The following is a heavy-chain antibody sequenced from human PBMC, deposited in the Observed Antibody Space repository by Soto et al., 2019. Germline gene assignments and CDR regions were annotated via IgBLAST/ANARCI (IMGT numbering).Heavy chain of an antibody. J-gene: IGHJ3*02. Sequence: ASVKVSCKASGYTFTSYDINWVRQATGQGFEYLGWMNPNSGNTGYAQKFQGRATMTRNTSISTAYMELSSLRSEDTAVYYCASPARNYDFWSGYSFDIWGQGTMLTVSS. D-gene: IGHD3-3*01. CDR3: ASPARNYDFWSGYSFDI. CDR1: GYTFTSYD. CDR2: MNPNSGNT. V-gene: IGHV1-8*01.